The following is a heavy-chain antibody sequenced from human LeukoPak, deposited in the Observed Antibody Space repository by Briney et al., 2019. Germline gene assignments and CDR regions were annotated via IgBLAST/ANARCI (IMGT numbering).Heavy chain of an antibody. CDR2: VSGSATTT. Sequence: PGGSLRHSRATSGVTSSSYAMNGVRPTPRRGREWVSVVSGSATTTYYADSVQGRFTISRDKSKSPLYLEMCSLRSEVTAVYYCAKGRIEAASRNWFDPWGEGALVSVSP. CDR1: GVTSSSYA. J-gene: IGHJ5*02. V-gene: IGHV3-23*01. CDR3: AKGRIEAASRNWFDP. D-gene: IGHD6-13*01.